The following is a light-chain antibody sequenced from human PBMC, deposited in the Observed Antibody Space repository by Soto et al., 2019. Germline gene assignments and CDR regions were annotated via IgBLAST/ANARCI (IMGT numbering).Light chain of an antibody. V-gene: IGLV1-44*01. J-gene: IGLJ3*02. CDR1: RSNIGRPT. CDR3: AAWDDTLSVWV. CDR2: STN. Sequence: QSVLTQPPSTSGIPGQRVTISCSGSRSNIGRPTVNWYQQLPGTAPKVLVYSTNQRPSGVPDRLSGSKSGTSASLAISGLQSDDEADYYFAAWDDTLSVWVFGGWTKLTVL.